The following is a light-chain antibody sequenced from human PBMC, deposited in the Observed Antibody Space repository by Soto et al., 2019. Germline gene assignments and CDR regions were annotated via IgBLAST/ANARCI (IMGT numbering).Light chain of an antibody. V-gene: IGLV2-14*01. Sequence: QSALTQPASVSGSPGQSITISCTGSSSDVGGHNYVSWYQQHPGKAPKLMIYEVTKRPSGVSNRFSGSKSGNTASLTISGLQAEDEADYYCSSYTFTSTLYVFGTGTKVTAL. CDR3: SSYTFTSTLYV. CDR1: SSDVGGHNY. J-gene: IGLJ1*01. CDR2: EVT.